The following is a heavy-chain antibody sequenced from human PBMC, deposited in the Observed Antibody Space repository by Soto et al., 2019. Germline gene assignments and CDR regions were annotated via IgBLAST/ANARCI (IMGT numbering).Heavy chain of an antibody. CDR2: INPNSGDT. V-gene: IGHV1-2*02. D-gene: IGHD3-9*01. Sequence: GASVKVSFKASGYSFTSYGVHWVRQAPGQRLEWMGWINPNSGDTEYAQNFQGRVTMTRDTSFNLVYMEMSGLMSDDTAVYYCARDARGTRGFDEMDIWGQGTTVTVSS. CDR3: ARDARGTRGFDEMDI. J-gene: IGHJ6*02. CDR1: GYSFTSYG.